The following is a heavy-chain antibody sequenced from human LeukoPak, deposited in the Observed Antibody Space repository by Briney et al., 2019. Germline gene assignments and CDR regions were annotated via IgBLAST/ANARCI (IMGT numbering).Heavy chain of an antibody. V-gene: IGHV3-21*01. CDR1: GFTFSSFS. CDR2: ISSSSSYI. Sequence: GGSLRLSCAASGFTFSSFSMNWVRQAPGKGLEWVSSISSSSSYIYYADSLKGRFTISRDNAKNSLYLQMNSLRAEDTAVYYCARASDYGDYVARFDYWGQGTLVTVSS. D-gene: IGHD4-17*01. J-gene: IGHJ4*02. CDR3: ARASDYGDYVARFDY.